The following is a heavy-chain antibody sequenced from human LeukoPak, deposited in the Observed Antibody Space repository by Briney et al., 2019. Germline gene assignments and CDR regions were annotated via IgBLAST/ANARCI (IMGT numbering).Heavy chain of an antibody. CDR1: GFTLSAYW. V-gene: IGHV3-74*01. Sequence: GGPLRLSCAASGFTLSAYWMYWVRQAPGKGPVWDAFINNDGSDTNYADSVKGRFTISRDNAENTLYLQMNSLRVEDTAVYYCARGGFMHALDIWGQGIKVTVSS. J-gene: IGHJ3*02. CDR3: ARGGFMHALDI. CDR2: INNDGSDT. D-gene: IGHD3-16*01.